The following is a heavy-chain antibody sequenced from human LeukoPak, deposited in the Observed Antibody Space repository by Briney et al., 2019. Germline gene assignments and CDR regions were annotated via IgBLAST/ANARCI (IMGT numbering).Heavy chain of an antibody. D-gene: IGHD1-7*01. CDR3: TRRTYSAYMDV. CDR1: GCSINNNTFY. Sequence: SETVSLTCTVAGCSINNNTFYWVWIRQPPGKGLEWIANMYYNGGGTQYNRSLANRVTISVDTSKNQFFLNLSSVTAADTAVYYCTRRTYSAYMDVWGQGTTVTVSS. CDR2: MYYNGGGT. V-gene: IGHV4-39*01. J-gene: IGHJ6*03.